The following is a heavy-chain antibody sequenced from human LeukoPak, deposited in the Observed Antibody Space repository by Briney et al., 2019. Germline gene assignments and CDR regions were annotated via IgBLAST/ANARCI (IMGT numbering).Heavy chain of an antibody. J-gene: IGHJ3*02. CDR1: GGSFSGYY. Sequence: LSLTCAVYGGSFSGYYWSWIRQAPGKGLEWVAVISYDGSNKYYADSVKGRFTISRDNSKNTLYLQMNSLRAEDTAVYYCAREWYCSSTSCYMSDAFDIWGQGTMVTVSS. V-gene: IGHV3-30-3*01. CDR2: ISYDGSNK. CDR3: AREWYCSSTSCYMSDAFDI. D-gene: IGHD2-2*02.